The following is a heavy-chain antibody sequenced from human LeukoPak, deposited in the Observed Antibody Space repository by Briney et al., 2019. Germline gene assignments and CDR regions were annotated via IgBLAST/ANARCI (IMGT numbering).Heavy chain of an antibody. Sequence: PGGSLRLSCAASGFTVSNNYMNWVRQAPGKGLEWVAVISYDGSNKYYADSVKGRFTISRDNSKNTLYLQMNSLRDEDTALYFCAKVAVGATLRPHCFDAWGQGTMVIVSS. V-gene: IGHV3-30*18. D-gene: IGHD6-19*01. CDR1: GFTVSNNY. J-gene: IGHJ3*01. CDR2: ISYDGSNK. CDR3: AKVAVGATLRPHCFDA.